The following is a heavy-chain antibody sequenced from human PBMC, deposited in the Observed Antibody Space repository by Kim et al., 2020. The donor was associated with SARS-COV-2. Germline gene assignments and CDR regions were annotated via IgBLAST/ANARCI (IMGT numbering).Heavy chain of an antibody. Sequence: SETLSLTCTVSGGSISSYYWSWIRQPPGKGLEWIGYIYYSGSTNYNPSLKSRVTISVDTSKNQFSLKLSSVTAADTAVYYCARESPSDILTGYYDYWGQG. D-gene: IGHD3-9*01. CDR1: GGSISSYY. V-gene: IGHV4-59*01. CDR2: IYYSGST. J-gene: IGHJ4*02. CDR3: ARESPSDILTGYYDY.